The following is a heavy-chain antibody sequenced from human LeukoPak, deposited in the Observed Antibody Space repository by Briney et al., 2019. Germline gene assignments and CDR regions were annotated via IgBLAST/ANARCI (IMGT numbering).Heavy chain of an antibody. J-gene: IGHJ4*02. CDR1: GVTLSSYA. D-gene: IGHD3-10*01. V-gene: IGHV3-30-3*01. CDR2: ISYDGSNK. Sequence: GGSLRLSCAASGVTLSSYAMHWVRQAPGKGLEWVAVISYDGSNKYYADSVKGRFTISRDNSKNTLYLQMNSLRAEDTAVYYCAREARGGPMVPPNFDYWGQGTLVTVSS. CDR3: AREARGGPMVPPNFDY.